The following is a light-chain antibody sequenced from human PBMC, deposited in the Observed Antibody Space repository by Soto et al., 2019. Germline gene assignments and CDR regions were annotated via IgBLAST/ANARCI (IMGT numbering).Light chain of an antibody. J-gene: IGKJ1*01. V-gene: IGKV3-20*01. CDR3: QQYSDAPET. CDR1: ESIRNNY. CDR2: AAS. Sequence: EIVLTQSPGILSLSPGERATLSCRASESIRNNYLAWYQQKPGQAPRLLIYAASSRATGIPDRFSGSGSGRDFTLTISRLEPEDFAVYYCQQYSDAPETFGQGTKVEIK.